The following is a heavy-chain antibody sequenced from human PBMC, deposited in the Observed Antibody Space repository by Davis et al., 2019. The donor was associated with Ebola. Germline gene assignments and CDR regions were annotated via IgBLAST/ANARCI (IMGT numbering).Heavy chain of an antibody. CDR3: AKLLMGIIPY. D-gene: IGHD7-27*01. J-gene: IGHJ4*02. Sequence: PGGSLRLSCAASGFTFSNYAMTWARQAPGKGLEWVSAVTSSGGGDTTYYADSVKGRLTISRDNSKNTMYLQMNSLRAEDTAVYYCAKLLMGIIPYWGQGTLVTVSS. CDR1: GFTFSNYA. CDR2: VTSSGGGDTT. V-gene: IGHV3-23*01.